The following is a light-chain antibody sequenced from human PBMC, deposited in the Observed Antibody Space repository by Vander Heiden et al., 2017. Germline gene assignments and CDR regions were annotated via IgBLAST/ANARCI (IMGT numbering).Light chain of an antibody. J-gene: IGLJ1*01. CDR1: SSDVGGYNY. V-gene: IGLV2-14*04. CDR3: SSYTSSSTLVV. CDR2: DVS. Sequence: TISCTGTSSDVGGYNYVSWYQQHPGKAPKLMIYDVSNRPSGVSNRFSGSKSGNTASMTISGLQAEDEADYYCSSYTSSSTLVVFGTGTKVTVL.